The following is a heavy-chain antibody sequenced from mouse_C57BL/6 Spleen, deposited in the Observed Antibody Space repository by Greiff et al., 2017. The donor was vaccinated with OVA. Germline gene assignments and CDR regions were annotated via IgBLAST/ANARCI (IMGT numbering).Heavy chain of an antibody. D-gene: IGHD2-4*01. CDR3: ARDEGYYDYDRGGFAY. CDR1: GFTFSDYY. CDR2: INYDGSST. J-gene: IGHJ3*01. V-gene: IGHV5-16*01. Sequence: EVMLVESEGGLVQPGSSMKLSCTASGFTFSDYYMAWVRQVPEKGLEWVANINYDGSSTYYLDSLKSRFIISRDNAKNILYLQMSSLKSEDTATYYCARDEGYYDYDRGGFAYWGQGTLVTVSA.